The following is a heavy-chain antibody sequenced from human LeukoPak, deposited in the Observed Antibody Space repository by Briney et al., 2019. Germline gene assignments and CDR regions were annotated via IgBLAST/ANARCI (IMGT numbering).Heavy chain of an antibody. J-gene: IGHJ5*02. V-gene: IGHV1-58*02. D-gene: IGHD3-10*01. CDR2: IVVGSGNT. CDR3: AAEPRGSGTRWFDP. CDR1: GFTFTSSA. Sequence: SVKVSCKASGFTFTSSAMQWVRQARGQRLEWIGWIVVGSGNTNYAQKFQERVTITRDMSTSTACMELSSLRSEDTAVYYCAAEPRGSGTRWFDPWGQGTLVTVSS.